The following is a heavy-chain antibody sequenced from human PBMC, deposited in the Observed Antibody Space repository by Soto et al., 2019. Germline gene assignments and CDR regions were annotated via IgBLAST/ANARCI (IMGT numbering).Heavy chain of an antibody. CDR2: ISAYNGNT. D-gene: IGHD2-15*01. Sequence: ASVKVSCTASGYTFTSYGISWVRQAPGQGLEWMGWISAYNGNTNYAQRLQGRVTMTTDTSTSTAYMELRSLRSDDTAVYYCARKSTLGCSGGSCYSYYQSSYYYYYMDVWGKGTTVTVSS. J-gene: IGHJ6*03. V-gene: IGHV1-18*01. CDR1: GYTFTSYG. CDR3: ARKSTLGCSGGSCYSYYQSSYYYYYMDV.